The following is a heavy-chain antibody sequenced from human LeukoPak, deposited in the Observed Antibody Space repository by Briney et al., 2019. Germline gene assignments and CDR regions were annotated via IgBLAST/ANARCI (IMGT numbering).Heavy chain of an antibody. V-gene: IGHV3-23*01. D-gene: IGHD1-26*01. CDR3: AKDLFSLIVGATPSDY. CDR1: GFTFSSYA. Sequence: GGSLRLSCAAPGFTFSSYAMSWVRQAPGKGLEWVSAISGSGGSTYYADSVKGRFTISRDNSKNTLYLQMNSLRAEDTAVYYCAKDLFSLIVGATPSDYWGQGTLVTVSS. CDR2: ISGSGGST. J-gene: IGHJ4*02.